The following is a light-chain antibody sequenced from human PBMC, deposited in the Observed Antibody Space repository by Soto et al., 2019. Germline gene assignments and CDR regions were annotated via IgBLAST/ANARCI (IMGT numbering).Light chain of an antibody. J-gene: IGLJ2*01. Sequence: QSALTQPRSVSGSPGQSVAISCTGTSSDVGGYSFVSWYQQHPGKAPKLIIYDFTKRPSGVPDRFSGSKSGNTASLTISGLQTYHEADYYCCSYAASFLVVGGGTKLTVL. CDR1: SSDVGGYSF. V-gene: IGLV2-11*01. CDR2: DFT. CDR3: CSYAASFLV.